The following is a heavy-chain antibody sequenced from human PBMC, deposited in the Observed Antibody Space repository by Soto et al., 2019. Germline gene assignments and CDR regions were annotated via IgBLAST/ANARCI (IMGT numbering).Heavy chain of an antibody. CDR2: LDQNGNVK. CDR1: GFDFNTYW. V-gene: IGHV3-7*03. D-gene: IGHD6-25*01. CDR3: LPSGGSSY. J-gene: IGHJ4*02. Sequence: GGSLRLSCIGSGFDFNTYWINWVRRAPGKGLEWVTSLDQNGNVKHYVDSVKGRFTISRDTARSSLYLQMDYLRAEDAAVYYCLPSGGSSYWGQGILVTVSS.